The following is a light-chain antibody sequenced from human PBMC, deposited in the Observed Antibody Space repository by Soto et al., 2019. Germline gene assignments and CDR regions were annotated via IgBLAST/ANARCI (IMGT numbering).Light chain of an antibody. J-gene: IGKJ2*01. V-gene: IGKV3-20*01. CDR1: QSISSSY. CDR3: QQYGGSPPFT. Sequence: VLTQSPGTLSLSPGERATISCRASQSISSSYLASYQHKPGQAPRLLIYGASSWATGIPHRFSGSGSGTDFTLTISRLEPEDCGMYYCQQYGGSPPFTFGQGTRLEIK. CDR2: GAS.